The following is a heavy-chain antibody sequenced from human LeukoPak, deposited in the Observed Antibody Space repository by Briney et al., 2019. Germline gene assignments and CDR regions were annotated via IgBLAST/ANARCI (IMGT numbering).Heavy chain of an antibody. CDR3: ARGRRIFGVVAPNFDY. J-gene: IGHJ4*02. V-gene: IGHV4-34*01. Sequence: SETLSLTCAVYGGSFSGYYWSWIRQPPGKGREWIGEINHSGSTNYNPSLKSRVTISVDTSKNQFSLKLSSVTAADTAVYYCARGRRIFGVVAPNFDYWGQGTLLTVSS. CDR1: GGSFSGYY. CDR2: INHSGST. D-gene: IGHD3-3*01.